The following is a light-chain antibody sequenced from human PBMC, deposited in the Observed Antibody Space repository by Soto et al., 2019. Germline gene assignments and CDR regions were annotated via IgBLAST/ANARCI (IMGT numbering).Light chain of an antibody. Sequence: ESVMTQSPATLSASPGERVTLSCRASQSVSSTLAWYQQKPGQAPRLLIYGASTRATGIPARFSGSGSGTEFTLSISSLQSEDFAVYYCQQYNDWPQTFGQGTKVDIK. J-gene: IGKJ1*01. CDR3: QQYNDWPQT. CDR1: QSVSST. CDR2: GAS. V-gene: IGKV3-15*01.